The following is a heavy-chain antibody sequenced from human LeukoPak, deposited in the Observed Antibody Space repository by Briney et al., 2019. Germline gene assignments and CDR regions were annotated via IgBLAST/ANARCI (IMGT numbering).Heavy chain of an antibody. CDR3: AQGHDYGDYLNWFDP. CDR1: GGSFSDYY. CDR2: INHSGST. Sequence: SETLSLTCAVYGGSFSDYYWSWIRQPPGKGLEWIGEINHSGSTNYNPSLRSRVTISVDTSKNQFSLKLSSVTAADTAVYYCAQGHDYGDYLNWFDPWGQGTLVTVSS. V-gene: IGHV4-34*01. J-gene: IGHJ5*02. D-gene: IGHD4-17*01.